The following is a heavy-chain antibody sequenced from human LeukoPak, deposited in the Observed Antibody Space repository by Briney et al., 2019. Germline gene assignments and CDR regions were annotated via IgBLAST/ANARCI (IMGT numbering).Heavy chain of an antibody. CDR3: ARGGSDTAMAHDY. V-gene: IGHV3-74*01. J-gene: IGHJ4*02. CDR2: INRGGSRT. Sequence: GGSLRLSCAASGFTFSNHWMHWVRQAPGRGLMWVSRINRGGSRTDYADSVKGRFTISRDDAKNTLYLQLNSLRAEDTAVYFCARGGSDTAMAHDYWGQGTLVTVSS. D-gene: IGHD5-18*01. CDR1: GFTFSNHW.